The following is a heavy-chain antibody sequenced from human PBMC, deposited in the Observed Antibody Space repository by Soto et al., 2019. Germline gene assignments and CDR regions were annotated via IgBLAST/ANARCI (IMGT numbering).Heavy chain of an antibody. CDR1: GASISADY. D-gene: IGHD3-3*01. V-gene: IGHV4-59*01. J-gene: IGHJ6*02. CDR3: ARGEWFLRGYGMDV. CDR2: IYKGGSP. Sequence: QVQLQESGPGLVKPSETLSLTCSVSGASISADYWSWIRQPPGKRLEYIGFIYKGGSPNYNPSLESRVTISPDKSTNQVSLKWTSVTAADTAVYYCARGEWFLRGYGMDVWGRGTTVTVS.